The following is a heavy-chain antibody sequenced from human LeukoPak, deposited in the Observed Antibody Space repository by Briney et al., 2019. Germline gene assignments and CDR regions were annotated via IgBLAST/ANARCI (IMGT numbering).Heavy chain of an antibody. D-gene: IGHD3-10*01. CDR1: GFTFGDYA. V-gene: IGHV3-49*04. CDR2: IRSKAYGGTT. J-gene: IGHJ4*02. Sequence: GGSLRLSCTASGFTFGDYAMSWVRQAPRKGLEWVGFIRSKAYGGTTEYAASVKGRFTISRDDSKSIAYLQMNSLKTEVTAVYYCIGSFGELTFFDYWGQGTLVTVSS. CDR3: IGSFGELTFFDY.